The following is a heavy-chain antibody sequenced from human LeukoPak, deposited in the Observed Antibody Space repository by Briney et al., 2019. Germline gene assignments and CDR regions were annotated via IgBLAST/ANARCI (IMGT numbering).Heavy chain of an antibody. V-gene: IGHV4-59*02. CDR1: GGSVNNYY. Sequence: SETLSLTCSVSGGSVNNYYWNWIRQPPGKGLDWIGYIYYGGSTNYNPSLKSRVTIPVDTSKNQFSLKLRSVTAADTAVYYCARGTIGSYTYWGQGTLVTVSS. D-gene: IGHD3-10*01. J-gene: IGHJ4*02. CDR2: IYYGGST. CDR3: ARGTIGSYTY.